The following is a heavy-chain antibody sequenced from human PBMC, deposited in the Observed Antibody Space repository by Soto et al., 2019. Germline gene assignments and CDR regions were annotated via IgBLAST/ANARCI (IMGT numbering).Heavy chain of an antibody. D-gene: IGHD4-17*01. Sequence: EVQLFESGGGVVQPGGSLRLSCAASGCTFSSYAMSWVRQAPGKGLEWVSAISGSGGSTYYADSVKGRFTISRDNSKNTRNLQMNSLRAEDTAVYYGAKAKRYGDYLCWGPGTPVTVSS. CDR2: ISGSGGST. V-gene: IGHV3-23*01. J-gene: IGHJ4*02. CDR1: GCTFSSYA. CDR3: AKAKRYGDYLC.